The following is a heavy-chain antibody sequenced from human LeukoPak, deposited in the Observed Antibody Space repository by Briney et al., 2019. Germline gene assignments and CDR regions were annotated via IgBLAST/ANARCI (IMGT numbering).Heavy chain of an antibody. CDR1: GFTFSRYW. CDR2: INQAGSEK. CDR3: ARVTTGGVGSFDY. D-gene: IGHD3-10*01. J-gene: IGHJ4*02. Sequence: GGSLRLSCAASGFTFSRYWMSWVRQAPGKGLEWVADINQAGSEKFYVDSVKGRFTISRDNAKISLYLQMNSLRAEDTAVYYCARVTTGGVGSFDYWGQGTLVTVSS. V-gene: IGHV3-7*01.